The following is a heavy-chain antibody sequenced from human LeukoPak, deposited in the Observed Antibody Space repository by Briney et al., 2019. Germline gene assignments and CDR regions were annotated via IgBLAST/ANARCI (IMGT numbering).Heavy chain of an antibody. V-gene: IGHV1-8*01. CDR1: GYTFTTCD. J-gene: IGHJ4*02. Sequence: ASVKVSCKASGYTFTTCDINWVRQATGQGLEWLGWMNPNSGNTGYAQSFQGRVTMTRDTSISTAYMELCNLRSEDTAIYYCTRGSSGRRDYWGQGTLVTVSS. CDR3: TRGSSGRRDY. D-gene: IGHD6-19*01. CDR2: MNPNSGNT.